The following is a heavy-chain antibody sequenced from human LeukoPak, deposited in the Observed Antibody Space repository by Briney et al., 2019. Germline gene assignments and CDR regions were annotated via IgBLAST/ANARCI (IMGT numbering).Heavy chain of an antibody. CDR1: GFTFTSFA. Sequence: PGGTLRLSCAASGFTFTSFAMSWVRQAPGKGLEWVSTISRSGVATYYANSVKGRFTISRDNSKNTVYLQMNSLRAEDTAVYYCASPYCSSTSCYAPRWDQGTLVTVSS. D-gene: IGHD2-2*01. CDR3: ASPYCSSTSCYAPR. CDR2: ISRSGVAT. V-gene: IGHV3-23*01. J-gene: IGHJ4*02.